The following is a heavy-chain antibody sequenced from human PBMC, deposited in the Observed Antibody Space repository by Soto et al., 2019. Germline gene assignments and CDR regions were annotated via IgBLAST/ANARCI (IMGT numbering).Heavy chain of an antibody. V-gene: IGHV1-18*01. J-gene: IGHJ4*02. CDR1: GYTFTSYG. CDR3: ARSVNCSSTSCYDY. CDR2: ISAYNGNT. D-gene: IGHD2-2*01. Sequence: ASVKVSCKASGYTFTSYGISWVRQAPGQGLEWMGWISAYNGNTNYAQKLQGRVTMTTDTSTSTAYMELRSLRSDDTAVYYCARSVNCSSTSCYDYWGQGTLVNVSS.